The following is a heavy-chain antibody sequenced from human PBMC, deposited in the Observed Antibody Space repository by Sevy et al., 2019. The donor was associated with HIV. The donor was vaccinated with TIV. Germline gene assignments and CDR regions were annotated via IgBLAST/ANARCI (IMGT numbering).Heavy chain of an antibody. J-gene: IGHJ4*02. CDR2: ISYDGSKK. CDR3: ARVGVSYCTDDCYHRFDY. Sequence: GGSLRLSCAASGFTFSSYALLWVRQAPGKGLEWVSLISYDGSKKYYSDSVKDRFAISRDESKTTLFLQMDSLRSEDTAIYYCARVGVSYCTDDCYHRFDYWGRGTLVTVSS. CDR1: GFTFSSYA. V-gene: IGHV3-30*09. D-gene: IGHD2-21*02.